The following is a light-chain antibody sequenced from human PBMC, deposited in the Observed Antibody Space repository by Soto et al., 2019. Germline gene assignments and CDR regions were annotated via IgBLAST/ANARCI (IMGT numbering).Light chain of an antibody. CDR2: GAS. CDR1: QSVFSSS. J-gene: IGKJ1*01. V-gene: IGKV3-20*01. Sequence: EIVLTQSPGTLSLSPGERATLSCRASQSVFSSSLAWYQQKPGQAPRLLIYGASSRATGIPDRFSGSGSGSGFTLTISSLEPEDFAVFYGVHRGRTPWTFGQGAKVDMK. CDR3: VHRGRTPWT.